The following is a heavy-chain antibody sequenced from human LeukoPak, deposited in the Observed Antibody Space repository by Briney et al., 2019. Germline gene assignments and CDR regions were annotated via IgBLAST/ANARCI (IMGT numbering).Heavy chain of an antibody. V-gene: IGHV4-30-4*01. CDR1: GGSISSGGYY. Sequence: SQTLSLTCTVSGGSISSGGYYWSWIRQPPGKGLEWIGYIYYSGSTYYNPSLKSRVTISVDTSKNQFSLKLSSVTAADTAVYYCARVRAVTTANHLDYWGQGTLVTVSS. CDR3: ARVRAVTTANHLDY. J-gene: IGHJ4*02. D-gene: IGHD4-17*01. CDR2: IYYSGST.